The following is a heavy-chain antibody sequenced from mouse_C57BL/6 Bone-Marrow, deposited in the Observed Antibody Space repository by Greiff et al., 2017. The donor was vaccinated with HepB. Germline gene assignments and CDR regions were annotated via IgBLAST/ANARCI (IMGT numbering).Heavy chain of an antibody. CDR2: IDPEDGDT. J-gene: IGHJ2*01. Sequence: EVKLQQSGAELVRPGASVKLSCTASGFNIKDYYMHWVKQRPEQGLEWIGRIDPEDGDTEYAPKFQGKATMTADTSSNTAYLQLSSLTSEDTAVYYCTTGYYEDYFDYWGQGTTLTVSS. D-gene: IGHD1-1*01. CDR3: TTGYYEDYFDY. CDR1: GFNIKDYY. V-gene: IGHV14-1*01.